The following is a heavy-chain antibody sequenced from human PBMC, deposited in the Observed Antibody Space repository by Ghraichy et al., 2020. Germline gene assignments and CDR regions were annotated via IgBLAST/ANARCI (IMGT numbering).Heavy chain of an antibody. CDR3: ARGELRGGPPFGMDV. J-gene: IGHJ6*02. V-gene: IGHV3-48*02. CDR1: GFTLSNYC. D-gene: IGHD1-26*01. CDR2: INTSGSAK. Sequence: GGSLRLSCAASGFTLSNYCMNWVRQAPGKGLEWLSYINTSGSAKYDADSVKGRFTVSRDNAKNSLFLQMNSLRDEDTAVYYCARGELRGGPPFGMDVWGQGTTVTVSS.